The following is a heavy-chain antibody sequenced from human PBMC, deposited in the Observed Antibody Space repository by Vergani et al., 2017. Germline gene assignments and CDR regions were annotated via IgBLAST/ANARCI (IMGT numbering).Heavy chain of an antibody. Sequence: DVHLAESGGGFFQPGGSLRLSCSASGFSFNSYWMHWVRQVPGKGLLWVSRIKSDGIITAYADSVKGRFTISRDNAQNTLYLQMNSLRPDDTAVYYCVRGGRGDHGDFWSRRGPWGQGTRVIVSS. D-gene: IGHD3-3*01. J-gene: IGHJ5*02. CDR1: GFSFNSYW. CDR3: VRGGRGDHGDFWSRRGP. V-gene: IGHV3-74*03. CDR2: IKSDGIIT.